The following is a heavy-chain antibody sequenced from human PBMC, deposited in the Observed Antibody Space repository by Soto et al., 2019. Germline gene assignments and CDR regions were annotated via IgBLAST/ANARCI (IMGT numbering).Heavy chain of an antibody. V-gene: IGHV3-53*01. J-gene: IGHJ3*01. D-gene: IGHD2-2*01. Sequence: EGSLRRSWAVAGFTVRGNYMSWVRQAQGSGLEWVSIIYSGGSIYYTDSVKGRFTIAREDSKNTIYLQMNSLRVEDTAVYYCVKSDCSTSKCYGGHHSFHVWGQGTMVTVSS. CDR2: IYSGGSI. CDR1: GFTVRGNY. CDR3: VKSDCSTSKCYGGHHSFHV.